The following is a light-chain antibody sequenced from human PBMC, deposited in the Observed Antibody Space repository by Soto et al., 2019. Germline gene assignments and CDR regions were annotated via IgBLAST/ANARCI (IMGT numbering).Light chain of an antibody. CDR2: NAD. Sequence: DIQMTQSPSTLSASVGDRVTITCRASQDINRWLAWYQQKPGKAPKILIYNADTLESGVPSRFSGSGYGTEFILTISSLQPDDFATYYCQQYNSYSWTFGQGTKVDNK. CDR1: QDINRW. V-gene: IGKV1-5*01. J-gene: IGKJ1*01. CDR3: QQYNSYSWT.